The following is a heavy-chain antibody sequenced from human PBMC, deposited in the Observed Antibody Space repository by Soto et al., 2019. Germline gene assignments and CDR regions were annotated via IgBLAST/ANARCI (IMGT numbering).Heavy chain of an antibody. CDR2: IYYSGST. Sequence: SETLSLTCAVSGGSISSGGYSWSWIRQPPGKGLEWIGYIYYSGSTNYNPSLKSRVTISVDTSKNQFSLKLSSVTAADTAVYYSARDTAPLDYWGQGTLVTVSS. J-gene: IGHJ4*02. V-gene: IGHV4-61*08. CDR3: ARDTAPLDY. D-gene: IGHD4-17*01. CDR1: GGSISSGGYS.